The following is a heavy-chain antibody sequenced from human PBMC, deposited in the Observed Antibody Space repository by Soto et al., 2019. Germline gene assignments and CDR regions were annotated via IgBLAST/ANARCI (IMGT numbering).Heavy chain of an antibody. CDR3: ARDMGQGYGERNWFDP. J-gene: IGHJ5*02. CDR2: INYSGNT. CDR1: GGSIRGYY. V-gene: IGHV4-59*01. D-gene: IGHD4-17*01. Sequence: SETLSLTCIVSGGSIRGYYWSWIRQPPGKGLEWIGYINYSGNTNYNPSLKSRVTISVDTSKNQFSLKVTSVTAADTAVYYCARDMGQGYGERNWFDPWGQGTLVTSPQ.